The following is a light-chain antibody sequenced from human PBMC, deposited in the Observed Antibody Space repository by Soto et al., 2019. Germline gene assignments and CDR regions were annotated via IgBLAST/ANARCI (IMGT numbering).Light chain of an antibody. V-gene: IGKV3-20*01. J-gene: IGKJ5*01. CDR1: QSVYSRH. Sequence: EIVLTQSPGTLSLSPGESATLSCRASQSVYSRHLAWYQQKRGQAPRLLIYGASSRASAIPDRFSGSGSGTDFTLTISRMEPEDFAVYYCQHHGDSPITFGQGTRLEIK. CDR3: QHHGDSPIT. CDR2: GAS.